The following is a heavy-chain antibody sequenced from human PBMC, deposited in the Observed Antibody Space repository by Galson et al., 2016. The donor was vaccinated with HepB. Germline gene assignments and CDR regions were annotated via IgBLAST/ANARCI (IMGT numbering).Heavy chain of an antibody. CDR1: GGSISTSSYY. J-gene: IGHJ4*02. CDR2: VSYSGNT. V-gene: IGHV4-39*01. D-gene: IGHD4-11*01. Sequence: TLSLTCTVSGGSISTSSYYGGWIRQPPGKGLEWIVSVSYSGNTYYNPSLKSRVTTSVDTSKNQFSLKLGSVTAADTAVYYCARIFPYTNYVGSFDYWGQGALVAVSS. CDR3: ARIFPYTNYVGSFDY.